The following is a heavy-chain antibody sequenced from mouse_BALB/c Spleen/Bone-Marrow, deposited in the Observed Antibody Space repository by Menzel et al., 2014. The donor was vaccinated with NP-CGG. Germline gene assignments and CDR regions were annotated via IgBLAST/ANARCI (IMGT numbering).Heavy chain of an antibody. J-gene: IGHJ4*01. D-gene: IGHD2-12*01. CDR3: ARHEDLDIRRRLGAMDY. V-gene: IGHV1-62-2*01. Sequence: VQLVESGAELVKPGASVKLSCKASDYTFTEYIIHWIKQRSGQGLEWIGWFFPGSGSIKYNEKFKDKATLTADKSSSTVYMELSRLTSEDSAVYFCARHEDLDIRRRLGAMDYWGQGTSVTVSS. CDR1: DYTFTEYI. CDR2: FFPGSGSI.